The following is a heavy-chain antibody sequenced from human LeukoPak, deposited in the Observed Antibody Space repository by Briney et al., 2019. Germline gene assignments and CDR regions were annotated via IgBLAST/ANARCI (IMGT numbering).Heavy chain of an antibody. CDR2: INWSGGST. CDR3: ARAPITSPFYFDY. CDR1: GFAFDEHG. V-gene: IGHV3-20*04. J-gene: IGHJ4*02. D-gene: IGHD2-2*01. Sequence: PGGSPRLSCTASGFAFDEHGMSWVRQAPGKGLEWVSGINWSGGSTGYADPLRGRFTISRDNAKNSLYLQMDSLRAEDTALYYCARAPITSPFYFDYWGQGTLVTVSS.